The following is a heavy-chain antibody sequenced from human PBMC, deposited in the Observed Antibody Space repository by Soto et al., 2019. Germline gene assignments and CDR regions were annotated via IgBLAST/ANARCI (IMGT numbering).Heavy chain of an antibody. J-gene: IGHJ5*02. CDR2: IIPIFGTA. D-gene: IGHD5-18*01. Sequence: QVQLVQSGAEVKKPGSSVKVSCKASGGTFSSYAISWVRQAPGQGLEWMGGIIPIFGTANYAQKFQGRVTITADEATSTAYMELSSLRSEDTAVYYCARVDTAMVTREEVDWFDPWGQGTLVTVSS. V-gene: IGHV1-69*12. CDR1: GGTFSSYA. CDR3: ARVDTAMVTREEVDWFDP.